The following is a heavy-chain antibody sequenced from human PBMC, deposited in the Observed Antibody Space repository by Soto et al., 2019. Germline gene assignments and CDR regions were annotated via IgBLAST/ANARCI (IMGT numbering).Heavy chain of an antibody. CDR2: INPSGGST. CDR3: ARIAVAGTDDY. V-gene: IGHV1-46*01. J-gene: IGHJ4*02. D-gene: IGHD6-19*01. CDR1: GYIFTSYY. Sequence: QVQLVQSGAEVKKPGASVKVSCKASGYIFTSYYMHWVRQAPGQGLEWMGIINPSGGSTSYAQKFQGRVTMTRDTSTSTVYMELSSLRSEDTAVYYCARIAVAGTDDYWGQGTLVTVSS.